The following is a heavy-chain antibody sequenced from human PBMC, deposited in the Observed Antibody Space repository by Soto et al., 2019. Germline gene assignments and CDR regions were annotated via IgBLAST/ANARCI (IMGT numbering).Heavy chain of an antibody. J-gene: IGHJ4*02. D-gene: IGHD6-13*01. V-gene: IGHV1-18*01. CDR2: ISAYNGNT. Sequence: QVQLVQSGAEVKKPGASVKVSCKASGYTFTSYGISWVRQAPGQGLEWMGWISAYNGNTNYAQKLQGRVTMTTDTSTSTAYMELRSLRSDDTAVYYCARSFPRAADWLRLAPPRFDYWGQGTLVTVSS. CDR3: ARSFPRAADWLRLAPPRFDY. CDR1: GYTFTSYG.